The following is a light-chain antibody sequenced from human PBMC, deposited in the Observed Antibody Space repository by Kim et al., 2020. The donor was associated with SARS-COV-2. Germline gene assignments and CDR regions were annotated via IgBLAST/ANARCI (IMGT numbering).Light chain of an antibody. CDR1: QSVSSSY. CDR2: GAS. CDR3: QHYGGSPPKYT. V-gene: IGKV3-20*01. J-gene: IGKJ2*01. Sequence: PGERATRSCRASQSVSSSYLAWYQQKPGQAPRLLIYGASSRATGTPDRFSGSGSGTDFTLTISRLEPEDFAVYYCQHYGGSPPKYTFGQGTKLEI.